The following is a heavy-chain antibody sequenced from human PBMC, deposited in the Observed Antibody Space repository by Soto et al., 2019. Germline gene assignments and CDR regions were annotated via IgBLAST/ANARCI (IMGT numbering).Heavy chain of an antibody. CDR3: AKEGDDVVVVVAAPDCLLDY. V-gene: IGHV3-23*01. Sequence: EVQLLESGGGLVQPGGSLRLSCAASGFTFSSYAMSWVRQAPGKGLEWVSAISGSGGSTYYAASVKGRFTISRDNSKNTLYLQMNSLRDEDTAVYYCAKEGDDVVVVVAAPDCLLDYWGQGSLVAVSS. CDR2: ISGSGGST. D-gene: IGHD2-15*01. J-gene: IGHJ4*02. CDR1: GFTFSSYA.